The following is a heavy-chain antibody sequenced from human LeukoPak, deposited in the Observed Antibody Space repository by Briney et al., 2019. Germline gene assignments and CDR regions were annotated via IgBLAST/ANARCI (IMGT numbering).Heavy chain of an antibody. J-gene: IGHJ5*02. D-gene: IGHD1-26*01. CDR3: ATNGRYDSP. CDR2: IYSGGGT. Sequence: GGSLRLSCAASGFTFSNNFMIWVRQAPGKGLEWVSLIYSGGGTRYTDSVKGRFTISRDPSKNILYLQMNSLRAEDTAVYYCATNGRYDSPWGQGALVTVSS. V-gene: IGHV3-66*01. CDR1: GFTFSNNF.